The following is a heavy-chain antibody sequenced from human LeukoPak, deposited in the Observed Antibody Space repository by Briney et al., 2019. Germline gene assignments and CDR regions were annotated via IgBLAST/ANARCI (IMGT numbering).Heavy chain of an antibody. CDR2: IYYSGST. Sequence: PSETLSLTCTVSGGSLSSGDYYWSWIRQPPGTGLEWIGYIYYSGSTYYNPSLKSRVTISVDTSKNQFSLKLSSVTAADTAVYYCARAGGPWYFDLWGRGTLVTVSS. CDR1: GGSLSSGDYY. J-gene: IGHJ2*01. V-gene: IGHV4-30-4*01. CDR3: ARAGGPWYFDL.